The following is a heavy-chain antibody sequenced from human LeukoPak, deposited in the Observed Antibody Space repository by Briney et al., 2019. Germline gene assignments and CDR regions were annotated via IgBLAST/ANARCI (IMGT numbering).Heavy chain of an antibody. D-gene: IGHD2-15*01. CDR1: GFSFSSYW. V-gene: IGHV3-7*03. CDR2: IKEDGREK. J-gene: IGHJ3*02. Sequence: GGSLRLSCAASGFSFSSYWMSWVRQPPGKGLEWVVNIKEDGREKYYVDAVNGRFTISRDNAKNSLYLQMNSLRAEDTAVYYCAKEDYCSGGSCYPDAFDIWGQGTMGTVSS. CDR3: AKEDYCSGGSCYPDAFDI.